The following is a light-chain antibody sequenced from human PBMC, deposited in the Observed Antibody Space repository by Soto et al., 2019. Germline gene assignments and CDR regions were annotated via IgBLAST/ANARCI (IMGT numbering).Light chain of an antibody. V-gene: IGKV3-15*01. CDR1: QRVYSSY. J-gene: IGKJ1*01. CDR2: GAS. CDR3: QQYNNWPSKT. Sequence: IMLTQSPGTLSLSPGERVTLSCRASQRVYSSYLAWYQQRPGQAPRLLIYGASTRATGIPARFSGSGSGTEFTLTISSLQSEDFAVYYCQQYNNWPSKTFGQGTKVDI.